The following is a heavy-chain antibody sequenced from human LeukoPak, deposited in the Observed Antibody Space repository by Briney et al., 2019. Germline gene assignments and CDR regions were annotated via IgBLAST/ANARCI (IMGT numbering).Heavy chain of an antibody. Sequence: SETLSLTCAVYGGSFSGYYWSWIRQPPGKGLEWIGEINHGGSINYNPSLKSRVTISVDTSKNQFFLKLNSVTAADTAVYYCARERSSGWYGYYFDYWGQGTLVTVSS. J-gene: IGHJ4*02. D-gene: IGHD6-19*01. CDR3: ARERSSGWYGYYFDY. CDR1: GGSFSGYY. V-gene: IGHV4-34*01. CDR2: INHGGSI.